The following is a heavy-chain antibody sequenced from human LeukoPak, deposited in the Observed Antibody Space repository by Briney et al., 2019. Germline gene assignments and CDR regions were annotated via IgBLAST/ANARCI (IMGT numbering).Heavy chain of an antibody. CDR1: GFTFGDYA. V-gene: IGHV3-49*04. CDR2: IRSKAYGGTT. Sequence: GGSLRLSSTASGFTFGDYAVSWVRQAPGKGLEWVGFIRSKAYGGTTEYAASVKVRFTISRDDSKSIAYLQMNSMKTEDTAVYYCTRTKTILRYFDWLSDYWGQGTLVTVSS. CDR3: TRTKTILRYFDWLSDY. J-gene: IGHJ4*02. D-gene: IGHD3-9*01.